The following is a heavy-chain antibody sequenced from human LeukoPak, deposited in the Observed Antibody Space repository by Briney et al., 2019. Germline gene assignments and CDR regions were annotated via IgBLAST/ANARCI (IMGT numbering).Heavy chain of an antibody. V-gene: IGHV3-9*03. CDR3: ARDGGRDSSSPEAYFDY. D-gene: IGHD6-6*01. CDR2: ISWNSGNT. Sequence: GRSLRLSCAASGFTFDNYNLHWVQQAPGKGLEWVSGISWNSGNTGYADSVKGRFTISRDNAKNSLYLQMNSLRTEDMALYYCARDGGRDSSSPEAYFDYWGQGTLVTVSS. J-gene: IGHJ4*02. CDR1: GFTFDNYN.